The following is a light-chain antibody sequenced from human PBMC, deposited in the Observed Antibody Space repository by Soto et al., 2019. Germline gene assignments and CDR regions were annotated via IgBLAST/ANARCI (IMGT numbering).Light chain of an antibody. J-gene: IGKJ1*01. CDR1: QGISNY. V-gene: IGKV1-27*01. CDR3: QRYNTAPRT. Sequence: DIQMTQSPSSLSASVGDTVTITCRASQGISNYLAWYQQKPGQVPNLLIYAASTLQSGVPSRFSGLGSGTDFTLFISILLPEDVATYYCQRYNTAPRTLGQGTKEEV. CDR2: AAS.